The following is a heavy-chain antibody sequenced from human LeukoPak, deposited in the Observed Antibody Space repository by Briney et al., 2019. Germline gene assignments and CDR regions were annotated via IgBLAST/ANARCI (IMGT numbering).Heavy chain of an antibody. V-gene: IGHV4-34*01. Sequence: PSETLSLTCAVYGGSFSGYYWSWIRQPPGKGLEWIGEINHSGSTNYNPSLKSRVTISVDTSKNQFSLKLSSVTAADTAVYYCARWRAAAGWFDPWGQGTLVTVSS. J-gene: IGHJ5*02. CDR3: ARWRAAAGWFDP. D-gene: IGHD6-13*01. CDR1: GGSFSGYY. CDR2: INHSGST.